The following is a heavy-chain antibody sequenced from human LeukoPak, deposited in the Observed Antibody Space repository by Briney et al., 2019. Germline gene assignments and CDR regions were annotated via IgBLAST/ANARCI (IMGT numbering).Heavy chain of an antibody. CDR1: GFTFSRYS. V-gene: IGHV3-21*01. CDR2: ISSTSTFI. J-gene: IGHJ6*03. CDR3: ARDYFDSSDYPQTYYYYYMDV. D-gene: IGHD3-22*01. Sequence: GGSLRLSCAASGFTFSRYSMNWVRQAPGKGLEWVASISSTSTFIYSADSVKGRFTISRDTAKNSLFLQMNGLRAEDTAIYYCARDYFDSSDYPQTYYYYYMDVWGKGTTVTVSS.